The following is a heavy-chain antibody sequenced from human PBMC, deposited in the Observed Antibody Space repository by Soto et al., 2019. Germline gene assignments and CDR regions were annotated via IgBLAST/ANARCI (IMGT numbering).Heavy chain of an antibody. J-gene: IGHJ3*02. CDR3: ARVSVGGDAFDI. CDR1: GGSISSSSYY. Sequence: QLQLQESGPGLVKPSETLSLTCTVSGGSISSSSYYWGWIRQPPGKGLEWIGSIYYSGSTYYNPSLKGRVTISVDTSKNQFSLKMSSVTAADTAVYYCARVSVGGDAFDIWGQGTMVTVSS. D-gene: IGHD1-26*01. V-gene: IGHV4-39*01. CDR2: IYYSGST.